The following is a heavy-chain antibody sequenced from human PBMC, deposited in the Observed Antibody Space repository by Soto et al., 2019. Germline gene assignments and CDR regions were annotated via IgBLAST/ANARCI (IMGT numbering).Heavy chain of an antibody. CDR3: ARVAFDYDFWSGPNPYYYYYMDV. CDR1: GGSISSYY. D-gene: IGHD3-3*01. V-gene: IGHV4-59*01. J-gene: IGHJ6*03. CDR2: IYYSGST. Sequence: ATLSLTCTVSGGSISSYYWSWIRQPPGKGLEWIGYIYYSGSTNYNPSLMSRVTISVDTSKNQFSLKLSSVTAADTAVYYCARVAFDYDFWSGPNPYYYYYMDVWAKGPRSPSP.